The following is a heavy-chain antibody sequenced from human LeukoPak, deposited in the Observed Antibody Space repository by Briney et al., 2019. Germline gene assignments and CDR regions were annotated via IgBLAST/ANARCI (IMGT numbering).Heavy chain of an antibody. CDR2: ISGSGGST. D-gene: IGHD5-18*01. CDR1: GGTFSSYA. Sequence: GASVKVSCKASGGTFSSYAISWVRQAPGKGLEWVSAISGSGGSTYYADSVKGRFTISRDNSKNTLYLQMNSLRAEDTAVYYCAKNSYGAPGDYWGQGTLVTVSS. CDR3: AKNSYGAPGDY. V-gene: IGHV3-23*01. J-gene: IGHJ4*02.